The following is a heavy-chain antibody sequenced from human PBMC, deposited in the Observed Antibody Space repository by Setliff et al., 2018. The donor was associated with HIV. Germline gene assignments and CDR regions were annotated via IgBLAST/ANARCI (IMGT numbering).Heavy chain of an antibody. V-gene: IGHV5-51*01. D-gene: IGHD3-10*01. CDR1: GYTFTHYW. J-gene: IGHJ5*02. Sequence: PGESPKISCKASGYTFTHYWIGWVRQMPGKGLEWMGFVYPGDSDSRYSPSLQGLVTISADTSLKTAHLQWSSLKASDTATYFCVRLNRGSTWSIASDRGFFDPWGQGTLVTVSS. CDR3: VRLNRGSTWSIASDRGFFDP. CDR2: VYPGDSDS.